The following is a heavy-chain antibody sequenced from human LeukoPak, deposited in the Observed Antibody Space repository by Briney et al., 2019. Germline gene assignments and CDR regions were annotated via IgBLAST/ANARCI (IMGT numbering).Heavy chain of an antibody. CDR3: ARDRWGYSYGGD. D-gene: IGHD5-18*01. V-gene: IGHV3-21*01. Sequence: GGSLRLSCAASGFTFSRFSMNWVRQAPGKGLEWVSSISSSGTYIYYADSVKGRFTISRDSAKNSLYLQMNSLRAEDTAVYYCARDRWGYSYGGDWGQGTLVTVSS. CDR2: ISSSGTYI. CDR1: GFTFSRFS. J-gene: IGHJ4*02.